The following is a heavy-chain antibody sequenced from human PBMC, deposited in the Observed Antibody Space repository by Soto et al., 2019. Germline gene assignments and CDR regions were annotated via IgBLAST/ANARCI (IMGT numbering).Heavy chain of an antibody. Sequence: GGSLRLSCAASGFAFSNYAMHWVRQAPGKGLEWVAVISYDGSKQFYADSVRGRFTISRDSSKNMLYLQMNSLRAEDTAVYCCVRPSSGTYPSPFDFWGQGSLVTVSS. V-gene: IGHV3-30-3*01. CDR1: GFAFSNYA. J-gene: IGHJ4*02. CDR2: ISYDGSKQ. D-gene: IGHD3-10*01. CDR3: VRPSSGTYPSPFDF.